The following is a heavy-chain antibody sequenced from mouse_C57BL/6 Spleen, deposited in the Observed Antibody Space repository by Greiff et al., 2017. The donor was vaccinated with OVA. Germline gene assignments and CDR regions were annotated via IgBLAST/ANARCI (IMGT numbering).Heavy chain of an antibody. CDR2: IWSDGST. CDR3: ARGDYYGNSIYAMDY. V-gene: IGHV2-6*03. J-gene: IGHJ4*01. Sequence: QVQLKQSGPGLVAPSQSLSITCTVSGFSLTSYGVHWVRQPPGKGLEWLVVIWSDGSTTYNSALKSRLSISKDNSKSQVFLKMNSLQTDDTAMYYCARGDYYGNSIYAMDYWGQGTSVTVSS. D-gene: IGHD2-1*01. CDR1: GFSLTSYG.